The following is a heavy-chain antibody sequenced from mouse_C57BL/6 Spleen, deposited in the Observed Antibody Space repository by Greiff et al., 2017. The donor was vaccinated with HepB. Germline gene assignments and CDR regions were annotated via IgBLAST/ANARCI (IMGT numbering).Heavy chain of an antibody. CDR1: GFTFSSYA. V-gene: IGHV5-9-1*02. Sequence: EVKLMESGEGLVKPGGSLKLSCAASGFTFSSYAMSWVRQTPEKRLEWVAYISSGGDYIYYADTVKGRFTISRDNARNTLYLQMSSLKSEDTAMYYCTRVSPQGFAYWGQGTLVTVSA. J-gene: IGHJ3*01. CDR3: TRVSPQGFAY. CDR2: ISSGGDYI. D-gene: IGHD6-2*01.